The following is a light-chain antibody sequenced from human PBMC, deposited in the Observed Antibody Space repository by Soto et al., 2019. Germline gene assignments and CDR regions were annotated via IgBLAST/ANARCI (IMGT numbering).Light chain of an antibody. J-gene: IGKJ4*01. CDR2: AAS. CDR1: QGIVSW. V-gene: IGKV1-12*01. CDR3: QQTSSFPLT. Sequence: DIEMTQSPSFLSASVGDRVTITCQSSQGIVSWLAWYQHKPGRAPKLLIHAASTLESGVPSRFSGSGSATDFTLTISSPQPEDFATYYCQQTSSFPLTFVGGTKVEIK.